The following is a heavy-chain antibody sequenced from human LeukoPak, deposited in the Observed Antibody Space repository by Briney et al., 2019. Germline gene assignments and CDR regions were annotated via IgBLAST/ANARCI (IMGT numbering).Heavy chain of an antibody. CDR2: IYYSGST. Sequence: SETLSLTCTVSGYSISSGYYWGWIRQPPGKGLEWIGYIYYSGSTNYNPSLKSRVTISVDTSKNQFSLKLSSVTAADTAVYYCARSIAARRSYYYYYMDVWGKGTTVTVSS. D-gene: IGHD6-6*01. J-gene: IGHJ6*03. CDR3: ARSIAARRSYYYYYMDV. CDR1: GYSISSGYY. V-gene: IGHV4-61*01.